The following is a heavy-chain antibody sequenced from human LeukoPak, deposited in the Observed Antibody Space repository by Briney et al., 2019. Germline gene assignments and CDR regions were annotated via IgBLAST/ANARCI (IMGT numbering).Heavy chain of an antibody. CDR2: ISAYNGNT. V-gene: IGHV1-18*01. D-gene: IGHD5-18*01. J-gene: IGHJ5*02. CDR3: ARDRAVQLWLSAPSWFDP. Sequence: GASVKVSCKASGYTFTSYGISWVRQAPGQGLEWMGWISAYNGNTNYAQKLQGRVTMTTDTSTSTAYMELRSLRSDDTAVYYCARDRAVQLWLSAPSWFDPWGQGTLVTVSS. CDR1: GYTFTSYG.